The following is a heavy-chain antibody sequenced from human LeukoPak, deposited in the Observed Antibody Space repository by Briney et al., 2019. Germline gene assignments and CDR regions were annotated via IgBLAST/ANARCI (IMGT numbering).Heavy chain of an antibody. J-gene: IGHJ5*02. Sequence: GESLKISCETSGYSFTSYWIGWVRQMPGTGLEWVGAFYPDDSDSRYSPSFQGRVVISADRSIRTAYLQWNSLKTSDTAMYYCVRQRGSSGTINHFDPWGQGTLVTVSS. V-gene: IGHV5-51*01. CDR1: GYSFTSYW. CDR2: FYPDDSDS. D-gene: IGHD3-10*01. CDR3: VRQRGSSGTINHFDP.